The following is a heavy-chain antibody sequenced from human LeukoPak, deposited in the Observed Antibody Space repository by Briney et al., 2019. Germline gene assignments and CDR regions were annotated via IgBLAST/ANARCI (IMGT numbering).Heavy chain of an antibody. J-gene: IGHJ4*02. CDR3: AKHGYWYALDY. D-gene: IGHD2-2*03. CDR1: GYIFDSYA. V-gene: IGHV3-7*01. CDR2: INKDGRDK. Sequence: GGSLRLSCAASGYIFDSYAATWVRQAPGKGLEWVAKINKDGRDKYYMDAVKGRFTISRDNAKNLAYLQMNNLRAEDTAVYYCAKHGYWYALDYWGQGTLVTVSS.